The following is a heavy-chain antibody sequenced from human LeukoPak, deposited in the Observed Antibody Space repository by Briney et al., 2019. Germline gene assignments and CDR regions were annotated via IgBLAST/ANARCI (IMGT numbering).Heavy chain of an antibody. V-gene: IGHV1-69*13. Sequence: GASVKVSCKASGGTFISYAISWVRQAPGQGLEWMGGIIPIFGTANYAQKFQGRVTITADESTSTAYMELSSLRSEDTAVYYCASSSDVDPNWFDPWGQGTLVTVSS. D-gene: IGHD3/OR15-3a*01. J-gene: IGHJ5*02. CDR3: ASSSDVDPNWFDP. CDR1: GGTFISYA. CDR2: IIPIFGTA.